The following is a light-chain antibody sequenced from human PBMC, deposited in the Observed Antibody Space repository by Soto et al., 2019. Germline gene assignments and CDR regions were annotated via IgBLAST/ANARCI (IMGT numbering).Light chain of an antibody. CDR3: QQRSNWPPLIT. Sequence: EIVLTQSPATLSLSPGERATLSCRASQCVSSYLAWYQQKPGQAPSLLIYDASNRATGIPARFSGSGSGTDFTLTISSLEPEDFAVYYCQQRSNWPPLITFGQGTRLEIK. CDR2: DAS. V-gene: IGKV3-11*01. CDR1: QCVSSY. J-gene: IGKJ5*01.